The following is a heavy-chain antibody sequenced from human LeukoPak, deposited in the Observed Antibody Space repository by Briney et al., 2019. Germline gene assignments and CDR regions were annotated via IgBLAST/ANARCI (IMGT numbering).Heavy chain of an antibody. D-gene: IGHD3-9*01. CDR1: VGTFSSYA. Sequence: SVKVSCKASVGTFSSYAISWVRQATAQGLECMGLIIPIFGIAHYAHKLQGRVTINPDKSTSRAYMELSSLRSEDTAVYYCARSPDLRYFDWGHVYYFDYWGQGTLVTVSS. V-gene: IGHV1-69*17. CDR3: ARSPDLRYFDWGHVYYFDY. CDR2: IIPIFGIA. J-gene: IGHJ4*02.